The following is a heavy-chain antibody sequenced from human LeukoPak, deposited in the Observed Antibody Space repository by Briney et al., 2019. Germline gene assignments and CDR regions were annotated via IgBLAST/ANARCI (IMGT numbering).Heavy chain of an antibody. CDR1: GYSFTTYW. J-gene: IGHJ4*02. V-gene: IGHV5-51*04. CDR3: ARSSIAEAFDY. CDR2: IYPGDSDT. Sequence: ESLKISCKVSGYSFTTYWIGWVRQMPGKGLEWMGIIYPGDSDTKYSPSFQGQVTISADKPISTAYLQWSSLKASDTAMYYCARSSIAEAFDYWGQGTLVTVSS. D-gene: IGHD6-13*01.